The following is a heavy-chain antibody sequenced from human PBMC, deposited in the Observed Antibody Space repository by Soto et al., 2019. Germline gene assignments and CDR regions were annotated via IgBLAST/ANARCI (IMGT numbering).Heavy chain of an antibody. D-gene: IGHD5-12*01. J-gene: IGHJ4*02. CDR3: ARGYSGYEYYFDY. Sequence: SVKVSCKASGGTFSSYAISLVRQAPGQGLEWMGWINPNFGTANYAQKFQGRVTMTRNTSTSTAYMELSSLRSEDTAVYYCARGYSGYEYYFDYWGQGTLVTVSS. CDR2: INPNFGTA. V-gene: IGHV1-69*05. CDR1: GGTFSSYA.